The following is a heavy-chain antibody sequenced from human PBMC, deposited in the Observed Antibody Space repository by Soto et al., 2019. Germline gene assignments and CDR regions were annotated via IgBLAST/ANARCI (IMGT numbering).Heavy chain of an antibody. Sequence: GESLKISCKGSGYSFTSYWIGWVRQMPGKGLEWMGIIYPGDSDTRYSPSFQGQVTISADKSISTAYLQWSSLKASDTAMYYCAREVFCSSSSCQVRYGMDVWGQGTTVTVSS. CDR3: AREVFCSSSSCQVRYGMDV. CDR2: IYPGDSDT. J-gene: IGHJ6*02. D-gene: IGHD2-2*01. V-gene: IGHV5-51*01. CDR1: GYSFTSYW.